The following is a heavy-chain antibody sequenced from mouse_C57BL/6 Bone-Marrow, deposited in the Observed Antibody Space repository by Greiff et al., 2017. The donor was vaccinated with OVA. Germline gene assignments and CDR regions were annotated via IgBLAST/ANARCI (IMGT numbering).Heavy chain of an antibody. Sequence: QVQLQQSGAELVRPGTSVKVSYKASGYAFTNYLIEWVKQRPGQGLEWIGVINPGSGGTNYNEKFKGKATLTADKSSSTAYMQLSSLTSEDSAVYFCARFPYYYGSSHWYFDVWGTGTTVTVSS. CDR2: INPGSGGT. J-gene: IGHJ1*03. CDR1: GYAFTNYL. CDR3: ARFPYYYGSSHWYFDV. D-gene: IGHD1-1*01. V-gene: IGHV1-54*01.